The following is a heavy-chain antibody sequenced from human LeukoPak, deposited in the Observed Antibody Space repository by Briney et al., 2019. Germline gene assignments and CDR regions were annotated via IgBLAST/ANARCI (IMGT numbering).Heavy chain of an antibody. D-gene: IGHD3-22*01. Sequence: GGSLRLSCAASGFTFSSYAMSWVRQAPGKGLEWVSAIGGSGGSSYSADSVKGRFTISRDNSKNTLYLQMSSLRAEDTAVYYCAKNNYETDYWGQGTLVTVSS. V-gene: IGHV3-23*01. CDR2: IGGSGGSS. CDR3: AKNNYETDY. CDR1: GFTFSSYA. J-gene: IGHJ4*02.